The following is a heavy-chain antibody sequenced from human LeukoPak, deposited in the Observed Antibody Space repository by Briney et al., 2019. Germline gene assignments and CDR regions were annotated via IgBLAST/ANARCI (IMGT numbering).Heavy chain of an antibody. CDR3: ARGTRLRQATTAPEAGY. V-gene: IGHV3-21*01. CDR2: ISSSSSYI. D-gene: IGHD5-12*01. Sequence: PGGSLRLSCAASGFTFSSYSMNWVRQAPGKGLQWVSCISSSSSYIYYADSVKGRFTISRDNAKNSLYLQMNSLRAEDTAVYYCARGTRLRQATTAPEAGYWGQGTLVTVSS. CDR1: GFTFSSYS. J-gene: IGHJ4*02.